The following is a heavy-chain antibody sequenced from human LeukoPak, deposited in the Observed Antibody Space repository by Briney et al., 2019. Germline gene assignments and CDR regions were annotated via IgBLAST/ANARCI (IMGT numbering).Heavy chain of an antibody. CDR1: GYTFTGYY. CDR3: ARSRFRQQLVLAKPAEYFQH. CDR2: INPNCGGT. D-gene: IGHD6-13*01. V-gene: IGHV1-2*02. Sequence: ASVKVSCKASGYTFTGYYIHWVRQAPGQGLEWMGWINPNCGGTNYAQKFQGRVTMTRDTSISTAYMELSRLRSDDTAVYYCARSRFRQQLVLAKPAEYFQHWGQGTLVTVSS. J-gene: IGHJ1*01.